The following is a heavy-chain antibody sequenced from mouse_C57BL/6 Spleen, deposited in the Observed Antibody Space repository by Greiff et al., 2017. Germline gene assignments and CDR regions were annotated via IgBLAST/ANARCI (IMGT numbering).Heavy chain of an antibody. CDR3: ARRYGNYSGYFDY. Sequence: EVHLVESGGGLVKPGGSLKLSCAASGFTFSSYTMSWVRQTPEKRLEWVATISGGGGNTYYPDSVKGRFTISRDNAKNTLYLQMSSLRSEDTALYYCARRYGNYSGYFDYWGQGTTLTVSS. CDR1: GFTFSSYT. V-gene: IGHV5-9*01. CDR2: ISGGGGNT. D-gene: IGHD2-1*01. J-gene: IGHJ2*01.